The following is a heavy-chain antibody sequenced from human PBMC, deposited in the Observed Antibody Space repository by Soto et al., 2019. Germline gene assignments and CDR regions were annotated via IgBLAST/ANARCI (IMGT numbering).Heavy chain of an antibody. Sequence: QVQLVQSGAEGKKPGASVKVSCKASGYTFTSYAMHWVRQAPGQRLEWMGWINAGNGNTKYSQKFQGRVTITRDTSASTAYMELSSLRSEDTAVYYCASSIAAAGMGYYYYGMDVWGQGTTVTVSS. CDR1: GYTFTSYA. J-gene: IGHJ6*02. CDR2: INAGNGNT. V-gene: IGHV1-3*01. D-gene: IGHD6-13*01. CDR3: ASSIAAAGMGYYYYGMDV.